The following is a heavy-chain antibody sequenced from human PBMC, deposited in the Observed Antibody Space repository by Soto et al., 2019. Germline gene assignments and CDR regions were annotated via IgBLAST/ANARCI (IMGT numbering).Heavy chain of an antibody. J-gene: IGHJ6*02. CDR2: MFYSGLT. V-gene: IGHV4-39*01. Sequence: SETLSLTCSVSGYSVSSSDYYWAWIRQPPGKGLEWIGSMFYSGLTYYNPSLKSRVTLSVDTSKNQFSVRLNSVTAADTAVYYCAPLTVSLSGPYGIHVWGQGTTVTV. CDR1: GYSVSSSDYY. CDR3: APLTVSLSGPYGIHV. D-gene: IGHD2-15*01.